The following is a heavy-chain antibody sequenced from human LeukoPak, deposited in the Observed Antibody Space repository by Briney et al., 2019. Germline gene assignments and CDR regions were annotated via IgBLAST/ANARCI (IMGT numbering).Heavy chain of an antibody. D-gene: IGHD1-14*01. CDR2: ISGSGGST. V-gene: IGHV3-23*01. J-gene: IGHJ3*01. CDR1: GFTFSSYA. Sequence: GGSLRLSCAASGFTFSSYAMSWVRQAPGKGLEWVSAISGSGGSTYYADSVKGRFTISRDNARNTLSLQMNSLTIEDTAVYYCVVVVEPPDSDGFDVWGQGTMITVSS. CDR3: VVVVEPPDSDGFDV.